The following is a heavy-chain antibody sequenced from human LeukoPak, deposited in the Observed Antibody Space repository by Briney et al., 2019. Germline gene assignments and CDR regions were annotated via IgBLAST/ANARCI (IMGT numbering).Heavy chain of an antibody. CDR1: GGTFSSYA. CDR3: ASGPVTEGGYYFDY. D-gene: IGHD2-21*02. J-gene: IGHJ4*02. V-gene: IGHV1-69*13. Sequence: GASVKVSCKASGGTFSSYAISWVRQAPGQGLEWMGGFIPIFGTANYAQKFQGRVTITADESTSTAYMELSSLRSEDTAVYYCASGPVTEGGYYFDYWGQGTLVTVSS. CDR2: FIPIFGTA.